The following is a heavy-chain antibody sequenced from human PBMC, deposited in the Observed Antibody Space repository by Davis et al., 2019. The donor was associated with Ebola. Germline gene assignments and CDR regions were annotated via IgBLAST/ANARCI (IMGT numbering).Heavy chain of an antibody. Sequence: GESLKISCAASGFTFRTYAMNWVRQAPGKGLEWVSAVSGSGTTTGYADSVKGRFTISRDNAKNSLYLQMNSLRAEDTAVYYCAREIKGIAAAGSWGQGTTVTVSS. CDR2: VSGSGTTT. CDR3: AREIKGIAAAGS. V-gene: IGHV3-23*01. J-gene: IGHJ6*02. D-gene: IGHD6-13*01. CDR1: GFTFRTYA.